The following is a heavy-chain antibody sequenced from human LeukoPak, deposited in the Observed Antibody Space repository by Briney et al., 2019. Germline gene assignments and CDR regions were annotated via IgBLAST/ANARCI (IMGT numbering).Heavy chain of an antibody. CDR1: GFTFSSYA. V-gene: IGHV3-23*01. D-gene: IGHD6-19*01. Sequence: QPGGSLRLSCAASGFTFSSYAMSWVRQAPGKGLEWVSAISGSGGSTSYADSVKGRFTISRDNSKNTVYLQVNNLRAEDTALYYCATTQWLAKRLDYWGQGPLVTVSS. J-gene: IGHJ4*02. CDR3: ATTQWLAKRLDY. CDR2: ISGSGGST.